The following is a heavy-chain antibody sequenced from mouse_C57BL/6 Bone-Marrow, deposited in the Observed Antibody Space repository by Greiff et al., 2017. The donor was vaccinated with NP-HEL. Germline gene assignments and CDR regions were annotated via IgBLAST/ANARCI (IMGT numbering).Heavy chain of an antibody. CDR1: GFSLTSYA. D-gene: IGHD1-1*01. J-gene: IGHJ1*03. CDR2: IWTGGGP. Sequence: QVQLKESGPGLVAPSQSLSITCTVSGFSLTSYAISWVRQPPGKGLEWLGVIWTGGGPNYNSALKSRLSISKDNSKSQVFLKMNSLQTDDTARYYCARKNYYGSSFTFYWYFDVWGTGTTVTVSS. CDR3: ARKNYYGSSFTFYWYFDV. V-gene: IGHV2-9-1*01.